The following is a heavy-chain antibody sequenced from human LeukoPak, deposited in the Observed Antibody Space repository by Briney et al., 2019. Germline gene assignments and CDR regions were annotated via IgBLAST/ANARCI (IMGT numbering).Heavy chain of an antibody. CDR1: GYTFTGYY. D-gene: IGHD3-22*01. J-gene: IGHJ4*02. CDR2: INPNSGGT. V-gene: IGHV1-2*02. Sequence: ASVKVSCKASGYTFTGYYMHWVRQAPGQGLEGMGWINPNSGGTNYAQKFQGRVTMTRDTSISTAYMELSRLRSEDTAVYYCARVPLYLDSSGYNFDYWGQGTLVTVSS. CDR3: ARVPLYLDSSGYNFDY.